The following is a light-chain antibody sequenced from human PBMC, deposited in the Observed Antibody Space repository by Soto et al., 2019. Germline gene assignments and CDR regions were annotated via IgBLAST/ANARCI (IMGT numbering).Light chain of an antibody. Sequence: QSALTQSASVSGSPGQSITISCTGTSSDVGAYNYVSWYQQHPGKAPKLMIYEVSNRPSGVSNRFSGSKSGNTASLTISGLQGEDEADYYCSSYTGSSTPYVFGTVTKLTVL. V-gene: IGLV2-14*01. CDR2: EVS. J-gene: IGLJ1*01. CDR1: SSDVGAYNY. CDR3: SSYTGSSTPYV.